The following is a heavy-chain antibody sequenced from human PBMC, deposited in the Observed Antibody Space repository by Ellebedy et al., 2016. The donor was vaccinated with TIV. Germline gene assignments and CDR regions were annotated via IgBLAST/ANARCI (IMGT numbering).Heavy chain of an antibody. V-gene: IGHV3-7*03. CDR1: GFTFSSNW. CDR2: IMQDGSEK. CDR3: ARGRSFN. Sequence: GESLKISCAASGFTFSSNWMSWVRQTPGKGLEWVAYIMQDGSEKYYVDSVKGRFTISRDNAKNSLYLQMNSLRAEDTAVYNCARGRSFNWGQGTLVTVSS. D-gene: IGHD3-10*01. J-gene: IGHJ4*02.